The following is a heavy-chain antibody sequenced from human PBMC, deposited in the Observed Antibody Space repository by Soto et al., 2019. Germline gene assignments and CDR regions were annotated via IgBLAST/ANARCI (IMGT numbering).Heavy chain of an antibody. CDR1: GGTFSSYA. CDR2: IIPIFGTA. J-gene: IGHJ6*02. D-gene: IGHD3-3*01. V-gene: IGHV1-69*06. Sequence: QVQLVQSGAEVKKPGSSVKVSCKASGGTFSSYAISWVRQAPGQGLEWMGGIIPIFGTANYAKKFQGRVTITADKYTSTAYMELSSLRSEDTAVYYCARVPPTADFWSDARFYYYYYGMDVWGQGTTVTVSS. CDR3: ARVPPTADFWSDARFYYYYYGMDV.